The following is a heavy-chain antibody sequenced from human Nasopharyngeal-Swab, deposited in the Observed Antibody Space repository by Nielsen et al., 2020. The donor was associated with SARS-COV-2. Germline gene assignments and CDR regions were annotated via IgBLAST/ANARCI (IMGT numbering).Heavy chain of an antibody. V-gene: IGHV4-59*01. D-gene: IGHD6-19*01. CDR3: ARDQRNGWFDAFDI. J-gene: IGHJ3*02. CDR2: IYYSGST. Sequence: RQAPGKGLEWIGYIYYSGSTNYNPSLKSRVTISVDTSKNQFSLKLSSVTAADTAVYYCARDQRNGWFDAFDIWGQGTMVTVSS.